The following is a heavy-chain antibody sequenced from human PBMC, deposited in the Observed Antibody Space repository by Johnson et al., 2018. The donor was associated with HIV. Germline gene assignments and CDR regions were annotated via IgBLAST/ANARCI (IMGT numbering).Heavy chain of an antibody. V-gene: IGHV3-30*02. CDR3: AKDYYYDSSGYYYEGRSDAFDI. Sequence: QVHLVESGGGVVQPGGSLRLSCAASGFTFSSYGMHWVRQAPGKGLEWVTFIRYDVTNKYFAEFVKGRFTISRDNSKNTLYLQINSLRAEDTAVYYCAKDYYYDSSGYYYEGRSDAFDIWGQGTMVTVSS. CDR2: IRYDVTNK. CDR1: GFTFSSYG. D-gene: IGHD3-22*01. J-gene: IGHJ3*02.